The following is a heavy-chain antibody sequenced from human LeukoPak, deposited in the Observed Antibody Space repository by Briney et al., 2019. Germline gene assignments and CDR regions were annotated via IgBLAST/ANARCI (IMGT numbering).Heavy chain of an antibody. CDR2: IYYSWST. CDR3: ARDRFRGDYGMDV. J-gene: IGHJ6*04. CDR1: GGSISSGGYY. V-gene: IGHV4-31*03. Sequence: SQTLAPTCTVSGGSISSGGYYWSWIRQHPGKGLEWIGYIYYSWSTYYNPSLKSRVTISVDTSKNQFSLKLSSVTAADTAVYYCARDRFRGDYGMDVWGKGTTVTVSS.